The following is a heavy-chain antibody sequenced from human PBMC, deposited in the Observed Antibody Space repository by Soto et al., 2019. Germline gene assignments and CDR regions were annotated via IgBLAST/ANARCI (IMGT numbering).Heavy chain of an antibody. Sequence: PGGSLRLSCAASGFTFDDYAMHWVRQAPGKGLEWVSGISWNSGSIGYADSVKGRFTISRDNAKNSLYLQMNSLRAEDTALYYCAKTGAAAGRDYYGMDVWGQGTKVTVSS. CDR3: AKTGAAAGRDYYGMDV. J-gene: IGHJ6*02. CDR1: GFTFDDYA. V-gene: IGHV3-9*01. CDR2: ISWNSGSI. D-gene: IGHD6-13*01.